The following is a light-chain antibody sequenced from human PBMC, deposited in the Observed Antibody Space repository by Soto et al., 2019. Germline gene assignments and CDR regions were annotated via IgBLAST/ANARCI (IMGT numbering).Light chain of an antibody. CDR3: QQRSSWPRT. V-gene: IGKV3-11*01. CDR2: DAS. Sequence: EIVLTQSPATLSLSPGERATLSCRASQSVSSYLAWYQQKPGQTPRLLIYDASNRATGIPARFSGSGSGTDFTHTISSLEPEDFAVYYCQQRSSWPRTFGQGTKLESK. J-gene: IGKJ2*01. CDR1: QSVSSY.